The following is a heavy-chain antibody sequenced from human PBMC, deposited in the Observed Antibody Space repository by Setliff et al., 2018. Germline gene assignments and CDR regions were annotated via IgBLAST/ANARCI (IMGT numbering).Heavy chain of an antibody. CDR2: ISNSGGT. J-gene: IGHJ5*02. D-gene: IGHD3-3*01. Sequence: PSETLSLTCAVSGYSISSGYYWGWIRQPPGKGLEWIGSISNSGGTYYNPSLKSRVTISLDTSKNHFSLTLTSVTAADTAVYYCARGRGLEWLPESWFDPWGQGTRVTVSS. CDR1: GYSISSGYY. V-gene: IGHV4-38-2*01. CDR3: ARGRGLEWLPESWFDP.